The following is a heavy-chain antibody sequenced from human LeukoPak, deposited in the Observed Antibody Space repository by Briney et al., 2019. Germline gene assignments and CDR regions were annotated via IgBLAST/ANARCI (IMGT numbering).Heavy chain of an antibody. D-gene: IGHD3-22*01. V-gene: IGHV1-8*01. Sequence: GASVKVSCKASGYTFAGYDINWVRQATGQGLEWMGWMSPNSGNTGYAQNFQGRVIMTRNTSITTAYMELTSLTSEDTAVYYCVRNRSIDSSGSYINWFDPWGQGTLVTVSS. J-gene: IGHJ5*02. CDR3: VRNRSIDSSGSYINWFDP. CDR2: MSPNSGNT. CDR1: GYTFAGYD.